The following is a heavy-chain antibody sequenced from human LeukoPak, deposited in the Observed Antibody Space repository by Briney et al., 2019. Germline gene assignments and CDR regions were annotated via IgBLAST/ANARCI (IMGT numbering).Heavy chain of an antibody. Sequence: SETLSLTCTVSGGSISSYYWSWIRQPAGKGLDWIGRISGSGTITYNPALQSRLTISIDTSKNQFSLKLMSVTAADTAVYYCARAQIWGYGQYYFDSWGQGTLVTVSS. CDR2: ISGSGTI. CDR1: GGSISSYY. J-gene: IGHJ4*02. CDR3: ARAQIWGYGQYYFDS. V-gene: IGHV4-4*07. D-gene: IGHD3-16*01.